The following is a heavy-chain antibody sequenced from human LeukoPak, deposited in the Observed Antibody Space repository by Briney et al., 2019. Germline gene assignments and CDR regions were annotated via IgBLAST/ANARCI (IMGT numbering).Heavy chain of an antibody. CDR1: GGSISSYY. J-gene: IGHJ4*02. D-gene: IGHD4-23*01. Sequence: PSETLSLTCTVSGGSISSYYWSWIRQPPGKGLEWVGYIYYSGSTNYNPSLKSRVTISVDTSKNQFSLKLSSVTAADTAVYYCARGLVRRRGGFVYWGQGTLVTVSS. V-gene: IGHV4-59*12. CDR2: IYYSGST. CDR3: ARGLVRRRGGFVY.